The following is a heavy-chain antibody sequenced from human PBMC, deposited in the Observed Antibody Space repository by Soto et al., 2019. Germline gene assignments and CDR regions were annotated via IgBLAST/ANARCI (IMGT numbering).Heavy chain of an antibody. V-gene: IGHV1-69*13. Sequence: VASVKVSCKASGGTFSSYAISWVRQAPGQGLEWMGGIIPIFGTANYAQKFQGRVTITADESTSTAYMELSSLRSEDTAVYYCARFYSSKAFDIWGQGTMVTVSS. J-gene: IGHJ3*02. CDR1: GGTFSSYA. CDR3: ARFYSSKAFDI. CDR2: IIPIFGTA. D-gene: IGHD6-13*01.